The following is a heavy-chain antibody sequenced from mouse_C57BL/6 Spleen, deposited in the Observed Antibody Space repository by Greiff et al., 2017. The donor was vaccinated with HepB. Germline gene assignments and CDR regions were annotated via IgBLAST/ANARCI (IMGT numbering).Heavy chain of an antibody. Sequence: EVMLVESGGGLVKPGGSLKLSCAASGFSFSDYGMHWVRQAPEKGLEWVAYISSGSSTIYYADTVKGRFTISRDNAKNTLFLQMTSLRSEDTAMYYCARDYGSHFDYWGQGTTLTVSS. CDR1: GFSFSDYG. CDR3: ARDYGSHFDY. CDR2: ISSGSSTI. D-gene: IGHD1-1*01. J-gene: IGHJ2*01. V-gene: IGHV5-17*01.